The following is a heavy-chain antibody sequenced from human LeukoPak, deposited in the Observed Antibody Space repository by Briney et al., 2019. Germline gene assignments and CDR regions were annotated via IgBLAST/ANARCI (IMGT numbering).Heavy chain of an antibody. CDR3: ARLSSGVTIFAD. CDR1: GFMINRDW. CDR2: IKGDGSMI. J-gene: IGHJ4*02. D-gene: IGHD5-18*01. Sequence: GGSLRPSCAASGFMINRDWMSWVRQAPGKGLDWVASIKGDGSMIHYADSVRGRFTISRDIAENSLYLQMTSLRVEDTAVYFCARLSSGVTIFADWGQGALVTVSS. V-gene: IGHV3-7*01.